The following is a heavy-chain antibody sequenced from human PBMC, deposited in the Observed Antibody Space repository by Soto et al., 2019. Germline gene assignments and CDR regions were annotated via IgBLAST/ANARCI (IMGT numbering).Heavy chain of an antibody. CDR3: ARGGISHWAYFYYMDV. J-gene: IGHJ6*03. V-gene: IGHV4-34*01. CDR2: INHLGSI. D-gene: IGHD2-21*01. CDR1: CGSFSDYF. Sequence: SETLSLTCVVSCGSFSDYFWSWIRQPPGMALEWIGEINHLGSINYNPSLKSRVTMSVDTSKNQFSLTLNSVTAADTATYYCARGGISHWAYFYYMDVWDRGTTVTVSS.